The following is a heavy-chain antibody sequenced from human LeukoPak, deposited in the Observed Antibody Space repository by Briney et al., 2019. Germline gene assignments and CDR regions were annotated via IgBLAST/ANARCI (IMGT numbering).Heavy chain of an antibody. Sequence: GGSLRLSCAASGFTFSNYAMSWVRQAPGKGLEWVSAIHGTDGRTWYPDSVKGRCTISRDNSRNTLYLQLNSLRAEDTAVYYCAKDRRPNSYNSRWLDYWGQGTLITVSS. D-gene: IGHD6-13*01. CDR1: GFTFSNYA. V-gene: IGHV3-23*01. CDR3: AKDRRPNSYNSRWLDY. J-gene: IGHJ4*02. CDR2: IHGTDGRT.